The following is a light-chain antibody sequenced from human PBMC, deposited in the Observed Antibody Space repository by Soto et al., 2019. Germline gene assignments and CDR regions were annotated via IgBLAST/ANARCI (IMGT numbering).Light chain of an antibody. V-gene: IGLV1-47*01. J-gene: IGLJ3*02. CDR3: AAWDDSLSGWV. CDR2: RNN. CDR1: SSNIGSNY. Sequence: QAVVTQPPSASGTPGQRVTISCSGSSSNIGSNYVYWYQQLPGTAPKLLIYRNNQRPSGVPDRFSGSKSGTSASPAISGLRSEDEADYYCAAWDDSLSGWVFGGGTKLTVL.